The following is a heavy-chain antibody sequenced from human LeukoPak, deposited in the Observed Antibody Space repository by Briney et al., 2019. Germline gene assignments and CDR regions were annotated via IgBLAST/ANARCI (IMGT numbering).Heavy chain of an antibody. V-gene: IGHV5-51*01. CDR3: ARALEMATIGVGDAFDI. CDR1: GYSFTSYW. Sequence: GESLKISCKGSGYSFTSYWIGWVRQMPGKGLEWMGIIYPGDSDTRYSPSFQGQVTISADKSISTACLQWSSLKASDTAMYYCARALEMATIGVGDAFDIWGQGTMVTVSS. D-gene: IGHD5-24*01. CDR2: IYPGDSDT. J-gene: IGHJ3*02.